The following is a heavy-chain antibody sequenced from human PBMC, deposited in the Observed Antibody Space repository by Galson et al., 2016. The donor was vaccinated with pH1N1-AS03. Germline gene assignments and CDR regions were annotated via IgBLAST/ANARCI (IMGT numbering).Heavy chain of an antibody. D-gene: IGHD3-22*01. J-gene: IGHJ4*02. V-gene: IGHV3-49*04. CDR3: ASQNYYDSSGSFDFFDH. CDR2: IRSKAYGGTT. Sequence: SLRLSCATSGFSFGDCPMNWVRQAPGKGLEWVGFIRSKAYGGTTENAASVKGRFSISRDDSKNIAYLQMNSLKTEDTAMYYCASQNYYDSSGSFDFFDHWGQGTLVTVPS. CDR1: GFSFGDCP.